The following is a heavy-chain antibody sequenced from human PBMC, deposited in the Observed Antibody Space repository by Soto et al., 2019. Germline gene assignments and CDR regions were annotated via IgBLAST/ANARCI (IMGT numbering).Heavy chain of an antibody. V-gene: IGHV3-23*01. CDR3: AKSLKGITIFGVVNYFDY. Sequence: PGGSLRLSCAASGFTFSSYAMSWVRQAPGKGLEWVSAISGSGGSTYYADSVKGRFTISRDNSKNTLYLQMNSLRAEDTAVYYCAKSLKGITIFGVVNYFDYWGQGTLVTVSS. CDR1: GFTFSSYA. J-gene: IGHJ4*02. D-gene: IGHD3-3*01. CDR2: ISGSGGST.